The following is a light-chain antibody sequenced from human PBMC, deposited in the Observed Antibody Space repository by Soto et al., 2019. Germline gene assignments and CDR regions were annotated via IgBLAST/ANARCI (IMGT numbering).Light chain of an antibody. CDR1: SSNIGDNF. J-gene: IGLJ2*01. CDR3: GTWDSSLNGYVV. CDR2: DNY. V-gene: IGLV1-51*01. Sequence: QSMLTQPPSVSAAPGQKVTISCSGSSSNIGDNFVSWYQHLPGTAPKLLIYDNYKRPSGIPDRFSGSKAGTSATLDITGLQTGDEADYYCGTWDSSLNGYVVFGGGTKLTVL.